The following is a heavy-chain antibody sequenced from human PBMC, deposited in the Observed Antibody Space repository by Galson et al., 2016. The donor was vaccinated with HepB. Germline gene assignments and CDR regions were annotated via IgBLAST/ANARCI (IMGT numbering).Heavy chain of an antibody. J-gene: IGHJ4*02. Sequence: SETLSPTCTVSSDSIITSSHYWAWLHQPPWNGLQWIGSIFHTGDAYYHPSLRSRVTITVDTSNNQSSLTLNSVTAADTAFYYCAKHGAVRDAFDDWGLGTLVPVSS. CDR2: IFHTGDA. V-gene: IGHV4-39*01. CDR3: AKHGAVRDAFDD. D-gene: IGHD1-26*01. CDR1: SDSIITSSHY.